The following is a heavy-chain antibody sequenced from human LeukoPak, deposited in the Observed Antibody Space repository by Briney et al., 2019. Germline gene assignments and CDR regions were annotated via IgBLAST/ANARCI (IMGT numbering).Heavy chain of an antibody. CDR1: GFTFSDYY. V-gene: IGHV3-11*06. D-gene: IGHD3-22*01. J-gene: IGHJ1*01. Sequence: GGSLRLSCAASGFTFSDYYMSWIRQAPGKGLEWVSYISSSSSYTNYADSVKGRFTISRDNAKNSLYLQMNSLRAEDTAVYYCARDQRDYYDSSGNGYFQHWGQGTLVTVSS. CDR3: ARDQRDYYDSSGNGYFQH. CDR2: ISSSSSYT.